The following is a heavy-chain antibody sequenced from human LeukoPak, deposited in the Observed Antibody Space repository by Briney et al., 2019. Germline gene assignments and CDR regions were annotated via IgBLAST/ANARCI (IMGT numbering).Heavy chain of an antibody. J-gene: IGHJ5*02. Sequence: SETLSLTCTVSGGSISDSSHYWGWIRQPPGKGLEWIGTIYYSGSAYNPSLKSRVTVSVDTSKNQFSLKLTSVTAADTAVYYCARHGSGSYYTWFDPWGQGTLVTVSS. CDR3: ARHGSGSYYTWFDP. D-gene: IGHD1-26*01. CDR1: GGSISDSSHY. CDR2: IYYSGSA. V-gene: IGHV4-39*01.